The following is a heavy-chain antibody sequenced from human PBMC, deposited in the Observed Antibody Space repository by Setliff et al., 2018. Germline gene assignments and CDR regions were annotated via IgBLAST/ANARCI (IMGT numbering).Heavy chain of an antibody. J-gene: IGHJ4*02. CDR1: GFTFSTYG. D-gene: IGHD6-19*01. CDR3: AKDPHSTGWYFVPYLDY. CDR2: IRFDGTEK. Sequence: PGGSLRLSCAASGFTFSTYGMHWVRQAPGKGLEWVAFIRFDGTEKYYLDSVKGRFTISRDNSKNTLYLQMNSLTTEDTAVYYCAKDPHSTGWYFVPYLDYWGQGTLVTVSS. V-gene: IGHV3-30*02.